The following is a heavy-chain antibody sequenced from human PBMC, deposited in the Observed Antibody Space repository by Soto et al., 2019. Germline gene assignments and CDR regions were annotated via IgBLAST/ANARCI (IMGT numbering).Heavy chain of an antibody. CDR1: GYTFTSYE. CDR3: AIGFGSGWLFDY. Sequence: ASVKVSCTASGYTFTSYEISWVRQATGQGPEWMGWMNPNSGDTGYIQKFQGRVTMTRNTSIRTAYMELSSLRSEDTAVYYCAIGFGSGWLFDYWGQGSLVTVPQ. V-gene: IGHV1-8*01. CDR2: MNPNSGDT. D-gene: IGHD6-19*01. J-gene: IGHJ4*02.